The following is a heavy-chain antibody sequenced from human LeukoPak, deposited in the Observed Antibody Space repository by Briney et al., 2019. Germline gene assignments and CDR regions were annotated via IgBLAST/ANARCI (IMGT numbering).Heavy chain of an antibody. CDR2: IFYSGTT. CDR3: VRDFFVYSCANGVCQTDY. D-gene: IGHD2-8*01. J-gene: IGHJ4*02. Sequence: SGPTPVKPTQTLALTCTFSGFSLSTSGVGVGWIRQPPGKGLEWIGNIFYSGTTYSNPSLKSRVTMSIDTSKNQFSLRLSSVTAADTAVYYCVRDFFVYSCANGVCQTDYWGQGTLVTVSS. CDR1: GFSLSTSGVG. V-gene: IGHV4-39*07.